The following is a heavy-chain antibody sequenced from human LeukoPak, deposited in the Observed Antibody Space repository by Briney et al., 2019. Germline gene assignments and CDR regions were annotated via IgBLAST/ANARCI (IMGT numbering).Heavy chain of an antibody. J-gene: IGHJ4*02. V-gene: IGHV4-4*07. CDR3: AKEGAAPGPDFVS. CDR1: GASIRNYY. D-gene: IGHD6-13*01. CDR2: IEPSGST. Sequence: PSETLSLTCTVPGASIRNYYWSWIRQPAGKGLEWIGRIEPSGSTKYNPSLKSRVTMSVDTSKNQFSLKLNSVTAADTAVYYCAKEGAAPGPDFVSWGQGTLVIVSS.